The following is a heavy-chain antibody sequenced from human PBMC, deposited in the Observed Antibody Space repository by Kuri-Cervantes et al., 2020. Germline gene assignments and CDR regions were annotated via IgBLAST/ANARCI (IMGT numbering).Heavy chain of an antibody. CDR3: ARDPFDDSSRTMGGY. J-gene: IGHJ4*02. Sequence: ASVKVSCKASGYTFTGYYMHWVRQAPGQGLEWMGWINPNSGGTNYAQKFQGRVTMTRDTSISTAYMELSRLRSDDTAVYYCARDPFDDSSRTMGGYWGQGTLVTVSS. V-gene: IGHV1-2*02. D-gene: IGHD3-22*01. CDR1: GYTFTGYY. CDR2: INPNSGGT.